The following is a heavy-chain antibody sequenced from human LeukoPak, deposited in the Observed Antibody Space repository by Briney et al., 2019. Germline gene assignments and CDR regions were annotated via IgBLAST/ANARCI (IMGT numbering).Heavy chain of an antibody. V-gene: IGHV4-59*01. J-gene: IGHJ6*02. CDR1: GGSISSYY. CDR3: ARARGFGELWGNYYYGMDV. CDR2: IYYSGST. D-gene: IGHD3-10*01. Sequence: MSSETLSLTCTVSGGSISSYYWSWIRQPPGKGLEWIGYIYYSGSTNYNPSLKSRVTISVDTSKNQFSLKLSSVTAADTAVYYCARARGFGELWGNYYYGMDVWGQGTTVTVSS.